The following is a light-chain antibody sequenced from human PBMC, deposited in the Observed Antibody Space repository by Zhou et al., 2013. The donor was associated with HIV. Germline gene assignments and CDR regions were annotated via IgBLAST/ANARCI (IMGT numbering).Light chain of an antibody. V-gene: IGKV3D-20*02. CDR2: GAS. CDR1: QSVSRSY. Sequence: EIVLTQSPGTLSLSPGERATLSCRASQSVSRSYLAWYQQKPGQAPRLLIYGASSRATGIPDRFSGSGSGTDFTLTISRLEPEDFAVYYCQQRHNWPPITFGAGTKVEIK. CDR3: QQRHNWPPIT. J-gene: IGKJ4*01.